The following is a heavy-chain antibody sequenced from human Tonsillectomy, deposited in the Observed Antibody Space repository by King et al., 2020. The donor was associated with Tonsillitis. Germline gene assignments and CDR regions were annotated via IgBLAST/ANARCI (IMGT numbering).Heavy chain of an antibody. CDR3: GKESTPSRLFDD. V-gene: IGHV3-30*02. CDR1: GITLSSYA. D-gene: IGHD5/OR15-5a*01. J-gene: IGHJ5*02. CDR2: MHRDGSLQ. Sequence: VQLVESGGGVVQPGGSLRLSCAASGITLSSYAMHWVRQAPGKGLEWVAFMHRDGSLQYYAESVMGRFTISRDNSKNTLNLQMNSLRAEDTAVYYCGKESTPSRLFDDWGQGTLVTVSS.